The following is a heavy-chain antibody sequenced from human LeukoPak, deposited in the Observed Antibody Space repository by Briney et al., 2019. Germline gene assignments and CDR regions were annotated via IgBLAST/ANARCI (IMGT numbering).Heavy chain of an antibody. D-gene: IGHD2-2*01. CDR3: ARHLYQLLFEDSAFDT. J-gene: IGHJ3*02. CDR2: IYPGDSDT. CDR1: GYSFTSYW. V-gene: IGHV5-51*01. Sequence: GESLKISCKGSGYSFTSYWIGWVRQMPGKGLEWMGIIYPGDSDTRYSPSFQGQVTISADKSISTAYLQWSSLKASDTAMYYCARHLYQLLFEDSAFDTWGQGTMVTVSS.